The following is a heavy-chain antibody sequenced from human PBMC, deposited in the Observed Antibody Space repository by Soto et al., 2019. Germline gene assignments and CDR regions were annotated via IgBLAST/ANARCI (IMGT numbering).Heavy chain of an antibody. J-gene: IGHJ4*02. Sequence: PSETLSLTCSVSGDSISSGDHYWAWIRQPPGKGLEWIGTIYYSGSSYYNPSLKSRLSIFVDTSKNQFSLRLSSVTAADTAVYYCTRQTSTYRLEYWGQGTPVTVSS. CDR3: TRQTSTYRLEY. D-gene: IGHD1-1*01. CDR1: GDSISSGDHY. V-gene: IGHV4-39*01. CDR2: IYYSGSS.